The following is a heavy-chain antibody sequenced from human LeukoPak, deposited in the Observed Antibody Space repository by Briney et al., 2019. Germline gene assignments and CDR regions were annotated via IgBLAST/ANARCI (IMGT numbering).Heavy chain of an antibody. J-gene: IGHJ3*02. V-gene: IGHV4-39*01. CDR2: IFYSGNV. Sequence: SETLSLTCTVSGGSISSSSYYWGWIRQPPGKGLAWIGSIFYSGNVYNNPSLKSRVTISVDTSKNQFSLRLSSVTAADTAVYYCARHRMYYYDSSGRGVADAFDIWGQGTMVTVSS. CDR1: GGSISSSSYY. D-gene: IGHD3-22*01. CDR3: ARHRMYYYDSSGRGVADAFDI.